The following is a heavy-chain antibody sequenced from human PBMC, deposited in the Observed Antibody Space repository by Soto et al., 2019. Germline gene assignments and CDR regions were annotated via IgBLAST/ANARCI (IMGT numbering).Heavy chain of an antibody. V-gene: IGHV4-4*02. D-gene: IGHD4-17*01. Sequence: XETLSLTCAVSGDSISSSFWWSWVRQPPGKGLEWIGEIYHTESTVYNPSLKSRVTISVDKSKNQFSLNLDSVTAADTAVYYCARYDFGTFDYWGRGILVTVSS. CDR2: IYHTEST. CDR3: ARYDFGTFDY. J-gene: IGHJ4*02. CDR1: GDSISSSFW.